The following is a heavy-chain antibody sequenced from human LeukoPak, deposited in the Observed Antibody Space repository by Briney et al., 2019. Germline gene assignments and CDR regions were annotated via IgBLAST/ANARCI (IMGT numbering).Heavy chain of an antibody. CDR3: AREGPAAVRGFDY. CDR1: GGSISSYY. CDR2: INHSGST. D-gene: IGHD2-2*01. J-gene: IGHJ4*02. Sequence: SETLSLTCTVSGGSISSYYWSWIRQPPGKGLEWIGEINHSGSTNYNPSLKSRVTISVDTSKNQFSLKLSSVTAADTAVYYCAREGPAAVRGFDYWGQGTLVTVSS. V-gene: IGHV4-34*01.